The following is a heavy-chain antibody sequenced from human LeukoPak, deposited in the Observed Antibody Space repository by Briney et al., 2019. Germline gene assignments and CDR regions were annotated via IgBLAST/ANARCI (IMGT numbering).Heavy chain of an antibody. V-gene: IGHV1-24*01. CDR2: FDPEDGET. D-gene: IGHD3-10*01. Sequence: ASVKVSCKVSGYTLTELSMHWVRQAPGKGLEWMGGFDPEDGETIYAQKFQGSVTMTADTSTDTAYMELSSLRSEDTAVYYCATVAAPPPITPFDYWGQGTLVTVSS. CDR1: GYTLTELS. J-gene: IGHJ4*02. CDR3: ATVAAPPPITPFDY.